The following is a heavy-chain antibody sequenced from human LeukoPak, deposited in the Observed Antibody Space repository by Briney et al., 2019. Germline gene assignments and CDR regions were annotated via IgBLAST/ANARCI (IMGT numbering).Heavy chain of an antibody. CDR2: ISGSGGNT. CDR3: ARDGDGDYVFSYYFDY. Sequence: QAGGSLRLSCAASGFTFTSYGMSWVRQAPGKGLEWVSGISGSGGNTYYADSVKGRFTISRDNSKNTLYLQMNSLRVEDTAVYYCARDGDGDYVFSYYFDYWGQGTLVTVSS. D-gene: IGHD4-17*01. CDR1: GFTFTSYG. J-gene: IGHJ4*02. V-gene: IGHV3-23*01.